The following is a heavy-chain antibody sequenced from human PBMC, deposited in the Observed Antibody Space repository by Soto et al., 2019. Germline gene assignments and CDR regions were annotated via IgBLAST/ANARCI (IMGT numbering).Heavy chain of an antibody. V-gene: IGHV1-69*13. Sequence: GASVKVSCKASGGTFSSYAISWVRQAPGQGLEWMGGIIPIFGTANYAQKFQGRVTITADESTSTAYMELSSLRSEDTAVYYCASSVMVYAPKYYFDYWGQGTLVTVSS. J-gene: IGHJ4*02. D-gene: IGHD2-8*01. CDR1: GGTFSSYA. CDR3: ASSVMVYAPKYYFDY. CDR2: IIPIFGTA.